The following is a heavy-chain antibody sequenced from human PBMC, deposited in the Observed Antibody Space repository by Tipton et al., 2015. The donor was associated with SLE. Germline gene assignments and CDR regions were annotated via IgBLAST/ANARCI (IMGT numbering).Heavy chain of an antibody. CDR2: VYYSGST. J-gene: IGHJ3*02. Sequence: TLSLTCIVSGGSTSSSSYYWGWIRQPPGKGLEWIGSVYYSGSTYYNPSLKSRVTISVDTSKNQFSLKLSSVTAADTAVYYCARPSSTSWYAAFDIWGQGTMVAVSS. V-gene: IGHV4-39*01. CDR3: ARPSSTSWYAAFDI. CDR1: GGSTSSSSYY. D-gene: IGHD6-13*01.